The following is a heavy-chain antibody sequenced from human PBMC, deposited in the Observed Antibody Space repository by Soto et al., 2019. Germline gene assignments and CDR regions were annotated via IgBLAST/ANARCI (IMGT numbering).Heavy chain of an antibody. CDR1: GYTFTSYG. CDR3: ARDSSATVRYYYYMDV. Sequence: QVQLVQSGAEVQKPGASVKVSCKASGYTFTSYGISWVRQAPGQGLEWMGWISAYNGNTNYAQKLQGRVTMTTDTSTSTAYMELMSLRSDDTAVYYCARDSSATVRYYYYMDVWGKGTTVTVSS. CDR2: ISAYNGNT. V-gene: IGHV1-18*01. J-gene: IGHJ6*03. D-gene: IGHD6-25*01.